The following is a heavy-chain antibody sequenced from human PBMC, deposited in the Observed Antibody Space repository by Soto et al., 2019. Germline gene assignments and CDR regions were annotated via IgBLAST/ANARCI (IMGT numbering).Heavy chain of an antibody. CDR2: IMPIFGSA. CDR1: GGTXTTNT. V-gene: IGHV1-69*13. Sequence: SXKVSFKASGGTXTTNTIGLVRQAPGQGLEWMGGIMPIFGSANYAKKFQARVTITADEYTSKVYMELSRLRSEDTAVYYCARQFDSDTSGYYYDYWGQGTLGTVSS. J-gene: IGHJ4*02. CDR3: ARQFDSDTSGYYYDY. D-gene: IGHD3-22*01.